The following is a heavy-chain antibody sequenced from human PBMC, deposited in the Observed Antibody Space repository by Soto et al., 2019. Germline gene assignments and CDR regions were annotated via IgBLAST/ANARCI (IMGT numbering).Heavy chain of an antibody. CDR2: INAGNGNT. D-gene: IGHD5-18*01. CDR1: GYTFTSYA. J-gene: IGHJ1*01. V-gene: IGHV1-3*01. CDR3: ARDPGYSYGYN. Sequence: ASVKVSCKASGYTFTSYAMHWVRQAPGQRLEWMGWINAGNGNTKYSQKFQGRVTITRDTSASTAYMELSSLRSEDTAVYYCARDPGYSYGYNSDQGTLVIVSS.